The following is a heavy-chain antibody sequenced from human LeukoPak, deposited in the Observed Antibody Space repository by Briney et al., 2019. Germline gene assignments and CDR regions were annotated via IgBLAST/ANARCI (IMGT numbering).Heavy chain of an antibody. D-gene: IGHD3-10*01. CDR3: ARRVRVWFGELSRRTPFDY. V-gene: IGHV4-34*01. J-gene: IGHJ4*02. Sequence: ASETLSLTCAVYGGSFSGYYWSWIRQPPGKGLEWIGEINHSGSTNYNPSLKSRVTISVDTSKNQFSLKLSSVTAADTAVYYCARRVRVWFGELSRRTPFDYWGQGTLVTVSS. CDR2: INHSGST. CDR1: GGSFSGYY.